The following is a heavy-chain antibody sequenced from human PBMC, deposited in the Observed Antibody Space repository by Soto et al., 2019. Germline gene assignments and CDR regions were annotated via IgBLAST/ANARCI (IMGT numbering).Heavy chain of an antibody. CDR3: AKAMVRGVIITPFDY. CDR1: GFTFDDYA. J-gene: IGHJ4*02. CDR2: ISWNSGSI. D-gene: IGHD3-10*01. V-gene: IGHV3-9*01. Sequence: LRLSCAASGFTFDDYAMHWVRQAPGKGLEWVSGISWNSGSIGYADSVKGRFTISRDNAKNSLYLQMNSLRAEDTALYYCAKAMVRGVIITPFDYWGQGTLVTVSS.